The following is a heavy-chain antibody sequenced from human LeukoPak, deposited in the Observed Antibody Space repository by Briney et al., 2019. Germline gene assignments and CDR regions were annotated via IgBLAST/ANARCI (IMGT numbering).Heavy chain of an antibody. V-gene: IGHV1-46*01. CDR1: GYTFTSYY. Sequence: ASVKVSCKASGYTFTSYYMHWVRQAPGQGLEWMGIINPSGGSTSYVQKFQGRVTMTRDTSTSTVYMELSSLRSEDTAVYYCTRGYRSITMVRGVIDDYWGQGTLVTVSS. D-gene: IGHD3-10*01. CDR3: TRGYRSITMVRGVIDDY. J-gene: IGHJ4*02. CDR2: INPSGGST.